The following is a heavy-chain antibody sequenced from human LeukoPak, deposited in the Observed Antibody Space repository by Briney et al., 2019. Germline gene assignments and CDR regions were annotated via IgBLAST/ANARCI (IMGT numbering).Heavy chain of an antibody. CDR2: ISGNNGNP. CDR1: GYTFSNFG. J-gene: IGHJ4*02. D-gene: IGHD2-2*01. CDR3: ARDGTSTDDY. Sequence: GASVRVSCKASGYTFSNFGINWVRQAPGQGLEWMGWISGNNGNPNYGQKFQGRFTVTTDSSTNTAYMELRNLRLDDTAVYYCARDGTSTDDYWGQGTLVTVSS. V-gene: IGHV1-18*01.